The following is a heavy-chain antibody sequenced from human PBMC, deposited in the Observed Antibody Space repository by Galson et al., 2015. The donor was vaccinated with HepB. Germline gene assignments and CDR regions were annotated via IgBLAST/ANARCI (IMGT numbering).Heavy chain of an antibody. J-gene: IGHJ6*01. CDR3: VNLYSGGYSGYDYYYYGMDV. D-gene: IGHD5-12*01. CDR1: GFTFSNYG. Sequence: SLRLSCAAFGFTFSNYGMHWVRQAPGKGLEWVAVISYDGSNKYYADSVRGRFTISRDNSKNTLYLQMNSLRDEDTAVYYCVNLYSGGYSGYDYYYYGMDVWGQGTTVTVSS. V-gene: IGHV3-30*18. CDR2: ISYDGSNK.